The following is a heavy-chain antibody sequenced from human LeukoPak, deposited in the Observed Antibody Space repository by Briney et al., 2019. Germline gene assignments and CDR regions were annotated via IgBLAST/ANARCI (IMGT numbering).Heavy chain of an antibody. V-gene: IGHV4-38-2*02. CDR3: ARAREPLIYTYYFEY. CDR1: GYSISSGYF. CDR2: IYHSGST. J-gene: IGHJ4*02. D-gene: IGHD1-14*01. Sequence: SETLSLTCSVSGYSISSGYFWGWIRQPPGKGLEWIGRIYHSGSTYYDPSLKSRVTISVDTSRNQFSLKLSSVTAADTAVYYCARAREPLIYTYYFEYWGQGTLVTVSS.